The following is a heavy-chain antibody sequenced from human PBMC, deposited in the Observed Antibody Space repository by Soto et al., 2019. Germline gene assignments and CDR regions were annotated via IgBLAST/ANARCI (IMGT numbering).Heavy chain of an antibody. D-gene: IGHD6-6*01. Sequence: ESGGGVVQPGRSLRLSCAASGFTFSSYAMHWVRQAPGKGLEWVAVISYDGSNKYYADSVKGRFTISRDNSKNTLYLQMNSLRAEDTAVYYCARGILSIAARKRQDYFDYWGQGTLVTVSS. CDR2: ISYDGSNK. CDR1: GFTFSSYA. J-gene: IGHJ4*02. V-gene: IGHV3-30-3*01. CDR3: ARGILSIAARKRQDYFDY.